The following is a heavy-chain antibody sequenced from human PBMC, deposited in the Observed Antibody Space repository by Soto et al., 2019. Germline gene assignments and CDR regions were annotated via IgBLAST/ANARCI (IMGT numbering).Heavy chain of an antibody. V-gene: IGHV4-59*01. J-gene: IGHJ6*02. CDR1: VGSISCYY. CDR2: IYYSGST. Sequence: SETLSVTCTFSVGSISCYYWSWIRQPPGNGLDSTGYIYYSGSTNYNPSLKSRVTISVDTSKNQFSLKLSSVTAADTAVYYCARVVPVPPALGRRGSYYYGMDVWGQGTTVTVSS. CDR3: ARVVPVPPALGRRGSYYYGMDV. D-gene: IGHD2-2*01.